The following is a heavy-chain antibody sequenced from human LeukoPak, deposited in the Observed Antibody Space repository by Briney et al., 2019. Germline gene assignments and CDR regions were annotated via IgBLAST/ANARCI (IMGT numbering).Heavy chain of an antibody. Sequence: GGFLRLSCAASGFTFDDHAMHWVRQAPGKGLEWVAGISWNSGTIGYADSVKGRFTISRDNAKDSLYLQMNNLRAEDTALYYCAKDREIVVVAYFFDYWGQGTLVTVSS. CDR3: AKDREIVVVAYFFDY. D-gene: IGHD3-22*01. V-gene: IGHV3-9*01. CDR1: GFTFDDHA. J-gene: IGHJ4*02. CDR2: ISWNSGTI.